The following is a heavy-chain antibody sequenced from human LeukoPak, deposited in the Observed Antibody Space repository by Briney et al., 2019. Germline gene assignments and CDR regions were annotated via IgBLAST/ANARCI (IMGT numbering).Heavy chain of an antibody. CDR3: ARDDAHGDY. V-gene: IGHV3-48*01. J-gene: IGHJ4*02. Sequence: GGSLRLSCAASGFTFSSYSMNWVRQAPGKGLEWVSYISSSSSTIYYADSVKGRFTISRDNAKNSLYLQMNSLRAEDTVVYYCARDDAHGDYWGQGTLVTVSS. CDR2: ISSSSSTI. CDR1: GFTFSSYS.